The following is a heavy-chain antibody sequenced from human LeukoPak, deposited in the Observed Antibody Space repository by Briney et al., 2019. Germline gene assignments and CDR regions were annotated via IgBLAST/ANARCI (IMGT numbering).Heavy chain of an antibody. CDR2: IYHSGST. J-gene: IGHJ4*02. Sequence: SGTLSLTCTVSGYSISSGYYWGWIRQPPGKGLEWIGSIYHSGSTYYNPSLKSRVTISVDTSKNQFSLKLSSVTAADTAVYYCERDMGSSSDYWGQGTLVTVSS. D-gene: IGHD6-6*01. CDR3: ERDMGSSSDY. CDR1: GYSISSGYY. V-gene: IGHV4-38-2*02.